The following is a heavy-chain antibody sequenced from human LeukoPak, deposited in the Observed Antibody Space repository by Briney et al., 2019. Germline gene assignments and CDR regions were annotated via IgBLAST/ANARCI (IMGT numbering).Heavy chain of an antibody. CDR1: GFRFTDHS. CDR2: VSGIVRAM. CDR3: ARPRTFLLDAFDI. D-gene: IGHD3-3*01. Sequence: GGSLRLSCEASGFRFTDHSMSWIRQAPRKGPEWLASVSGIVRAMFYADSVKGRFTISRANARSSLFRAINSLRAEDTAVYYCARPRTFLLDAFDIWGLGTVVTVSS. J-gene: IGHJ3*02. V-gene: IGHV3-11*01.